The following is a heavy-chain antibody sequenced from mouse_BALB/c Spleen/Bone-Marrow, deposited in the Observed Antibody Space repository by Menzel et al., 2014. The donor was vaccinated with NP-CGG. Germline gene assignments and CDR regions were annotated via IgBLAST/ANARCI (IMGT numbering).Heavy chain of an antibody. J-gene: IGHJ2*01. CDR3: ARQGAYSYFDY. V-gene: IGHV5-12*01. D-gene: IGHD2-10*01. Sequence: EVQGVESGGGLVQPGGSLKLSCAPSGFTFSDYYMYWVRQTPEKRLEWVAYISNGGGSTYYLDTVKGRFTISRDNAKNTLYLQMSRLKSEDTAMYYCARQGAYSYFDYWGQGTTLTVSS. CDR1: GFTFSDYY. CDR2: ISNGGGST.